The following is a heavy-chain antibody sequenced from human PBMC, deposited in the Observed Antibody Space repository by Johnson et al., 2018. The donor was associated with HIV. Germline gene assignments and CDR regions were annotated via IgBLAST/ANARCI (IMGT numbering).Heavy chain of an antibody. CDR3: ARGTYTWIRRLSLEHHDAFDI. D-gene: IGHD5-18*01. CDR1: GFTFSSYA. V-gene: IGHV3-30-3*01. Sequence: VQVVESGGGVVQPGRSLRLSCAASGFTFSSYAMHWVRQAPGKGLEWVAVISYDGSNKYYADSVKGRFTISRDNSKNTLYLQMNSLRAEDTAVYYCARGTYTWIRRLSLEHHDAFDIWGQGTMVTVSS. CDR2: ISYDGSNK. J-gene: IGHJ3*02.